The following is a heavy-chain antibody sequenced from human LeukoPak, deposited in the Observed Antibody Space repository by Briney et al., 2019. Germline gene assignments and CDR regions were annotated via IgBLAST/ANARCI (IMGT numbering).Heavy chain of an antibody. D-gene: IGHD2-2*01. V-gene: IGHV1-2*02. CDR1: GYTFTGYY. J-gene: IGHJ4*02. Sequence: ASVKVSCKASGYTFTGYYMHWVRQAPGQGLEWMGWINPNSGGTNYAQKFQGRVTMTRDTSISTAYMELSRLRSDDTAVYYCAGGIVVVPAARDFDYWGQGTLVTVSS. CDR3: AGGIVVVPAARDFDY. CDR2: INPNSGGT.